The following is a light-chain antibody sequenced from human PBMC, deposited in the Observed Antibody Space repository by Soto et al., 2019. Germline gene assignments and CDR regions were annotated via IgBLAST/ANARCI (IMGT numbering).Light chain of an antibody. V-gene: IGKV1-39*01. Sequence: DIQMTQSPSSLSASVGDRVTITCRASQSISTYLNWYQQKPGKAPNLLIIAASSLQGGVPSRFSGSGSGTDFTLTISGLQPDDFASYYCQQSFTTRPTFGGGTKVEIK. J-gene: IGKJ4*01. CDR2: AAS. CDR1: QSISTY. CDR3: QQSFTTRPT.